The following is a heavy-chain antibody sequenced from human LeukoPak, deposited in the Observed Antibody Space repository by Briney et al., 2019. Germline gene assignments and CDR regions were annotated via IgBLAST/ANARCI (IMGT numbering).Heavy chain of an antibody. CDR1: GFTFSSFR. Sequence: GGSLTLSCAASGFTFSSFRMNWVRQAPGKGLEWVSSISSSSSYIYYADSVKGRFTISRDNAKNSLYLQMNSLRAEDTAVYYCASNQYYYDSSGYFSPHFGYWGQGTLVTVSS. CDR2: ISSSSSYI. V-gene: IGHV3-21*06. D-gene: IGHD3-22*01. J-gene: IGHJ4*02. CDR3: ASNQYYYDSSGYFSPHFGY.